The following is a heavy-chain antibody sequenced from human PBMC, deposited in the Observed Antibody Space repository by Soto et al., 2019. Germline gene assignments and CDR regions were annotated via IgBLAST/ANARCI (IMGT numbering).Heavy chain of an antibody. V-gene: IGHV3-33*06. CDR3: VKSYDFWSGYYTTLDY. CDR2: IWYDGSNK. D-gene: IGHD3-3*01. J-gene: IGHJ4*02. CDR1: GLKFSSYG. Sequence: PGGSLRLSCEASGLKFSSYGMHWVRQATGKGLEWVAVIWYDGSNKYYADSVKGRFTISRDNSKNTLYLQMNSLRAEDTAVYYCVKSYDFWSGYYTTLDYWGQGTLVTVSS.